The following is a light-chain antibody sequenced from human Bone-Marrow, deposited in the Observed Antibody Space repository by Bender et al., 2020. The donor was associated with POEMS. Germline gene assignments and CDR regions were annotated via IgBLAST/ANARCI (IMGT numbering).Light chain of an antibody. Sequence: SSVLTQPPSVSAAPGPTARISCAGANIGGKAVHWYQQKSCQSPVVVVFDDSQPPSGITDRFSGSNSENTATLTISRVEAGDEADYYCHVWDSVSDPVVCGGGNKLTVL. J-gene: IGLJ2*01. CDR2: DDS. CDR1: NIGGKA. V-gene: IGLV3-21*02. CDR3: HVWDSVSDPVV.